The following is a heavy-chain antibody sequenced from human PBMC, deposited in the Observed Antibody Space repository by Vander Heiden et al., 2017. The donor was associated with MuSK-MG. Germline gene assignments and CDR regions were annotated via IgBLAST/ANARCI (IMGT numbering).Heavy chain of an antibody. D-gene: IGHD3-16*02. Sequence: EVQLVESGGGWVQPGRSLRLSCAASGFTFDDYAMHWVRQAPGKGLEWVSGISGNSGSIAYADSVKGRFTISRDNAKNSLYLQMNSLRAEDTALYYCAKELRLGELSPSAFDIWGQGTMGTVSS. J-gene: IGHJ3*02. V-gene: IGHV3-9*01. CDR1: GFTFDDYA. CDR3: AKELRLGELSPSAFDI. CDR2: ISGNSGSI.